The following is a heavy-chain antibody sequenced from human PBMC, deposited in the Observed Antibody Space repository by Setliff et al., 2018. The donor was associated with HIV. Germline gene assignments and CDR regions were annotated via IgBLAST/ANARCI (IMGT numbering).Heavy chain of an antibody. D-gene: IGHD2-15*01. V-gene: IGHV1-8*01. Sequence: ASVKVSCKASGYTSTSYDINWVRQATGQGLEWMGWMKPDSGNTGSAQNFQGRLTITWNTSISTAYMELGSLGFDDTAVYFCARTRSGGSSVYYYYYMDVWGQGTAVTVSS. CDR1: GYTSTSYD. CDR3: ARTRSGGSSVYYYYYMDV. J-gene: IGHJ6*03. CDR2: MKPDSGNT.